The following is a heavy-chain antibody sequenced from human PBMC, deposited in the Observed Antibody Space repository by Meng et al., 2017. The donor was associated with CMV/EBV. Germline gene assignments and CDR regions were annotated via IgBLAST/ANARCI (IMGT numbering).Heavy chain of an antibody. J-gene: IGHJ4*02. CDR1: GGSFSGYY. D-gene: IGHD6-6*01. CDR2: INHSGST. CDR3: ARGSIAARLGLGD. V-gene: IGHV4-34*01. Sequence: PHPWGAGLLKPSETLSLPCAVYGGSFSGYYWSWIRQPPGKGLEWIGEINHSGSTNYNPSLKSRVTISVDTSKNQFSLKLSSVTAADTAVYYCARGSIAARLGLGDWGQGTLVTVSS.